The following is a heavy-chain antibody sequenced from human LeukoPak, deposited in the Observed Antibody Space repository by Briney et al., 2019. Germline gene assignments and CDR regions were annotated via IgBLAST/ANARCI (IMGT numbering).Heavy chain of an antibody. Sequence: GGSLRLSCAASGFTVSSNYMSWVRQAPGKGLEWVSVIYSGGSTYYADSVKGRFTISRDNSKNTLYLQMNSLRPEDTAVYYCARSYVWGSYRYFDYWGQGTLVTVSS. D-gene: IGHD3-16*02. CDR2: IYSGGST. CDR1: GFTVSSNY. J-gene: IGHJ4*02. CDR3: ARSYVWGSYRYFDY. V-gene: IGHV3-53*01.